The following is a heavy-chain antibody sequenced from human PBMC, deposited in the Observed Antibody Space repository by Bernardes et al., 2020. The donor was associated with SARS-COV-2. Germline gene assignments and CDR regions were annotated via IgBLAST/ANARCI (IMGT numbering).Heavy chain of an antibody. CDR1: GASISSNNYY. D-gene: IGHD5-12*01. V-gene: IGHV4-39*01. CDR3: ARRYSGYDMFNWFDS. Sequence: SETLSPTCAVSGASISSNNYYWAWIRQSPGKGLEWIGTIYYTKTIYYNPSLKSRVTISVDTSKNQLSLSLSSVTAADTAVYYCARRYSGYDMFNWFDSWGQGAQITVSS. J-gene: IGHJ5*01. CDR2: IYYTKTI.